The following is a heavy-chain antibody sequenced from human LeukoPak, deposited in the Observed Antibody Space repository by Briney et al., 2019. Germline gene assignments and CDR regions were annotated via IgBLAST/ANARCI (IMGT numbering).Heavy chain of an antibody. D-gene: IGHD5-12*01. Sequence: SETLSLTCTVSGGSISSNYWSWVRQPPGKGLEWIGYIHYSGRTNYNPSPKSRVTISVDTSKNQFSLKLSSVTAADTAVYYCATEVAPSDHYYYYGMDVWGQGTTVTVSS. J-gene: IGHJ6*02. CDR2: IHYSGRT. V-gene: IGHV4-59*01. CDR3: ATEVAPSDHYYYYGMDV. CDR1: GGSISSNY.